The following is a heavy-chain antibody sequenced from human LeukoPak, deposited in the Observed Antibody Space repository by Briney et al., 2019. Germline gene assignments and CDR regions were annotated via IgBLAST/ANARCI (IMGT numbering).Heavy chain of an antibody. CDR1: GGTFSSYA. Sequence: SVKVSCKASGGTFSSYAISWVRQAPGQGLEWMGRIIPIFGIANYAQKFQGRVTITADKSTSTAYMELSSLRSEDTAVYYGAMLAAVGDYLNEWFDPWGQGTLVTVSS. D-gene: IGHD4-17*01. V-gene: IGHV1-69*04. J-gene: IGHJ5*02. CDR2: IIPIFGIA. CDR3: AMLAAVGDYLNEWFDP.